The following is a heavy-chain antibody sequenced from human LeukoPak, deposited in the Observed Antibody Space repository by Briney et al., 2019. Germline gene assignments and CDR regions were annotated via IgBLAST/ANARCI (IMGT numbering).Heavy chain of an antibody. CDR3: ARELKTSGFDP. CDR2: ISTSATRL. J-gene: IGHJ5*02. Sequence: GGSLRLSCAASGFTVSSNYMNWVRQAPGEGLEWVSYISTSATRLDYADSVKGRFTISRDNARNSLYLQMDSLRAEDTAVYYCARELKTSGFDPWGQGTLVTVSS. V-gene: IGHV3-48*03. D-gene: IGHD6-19*01. CDR1: GFTVSSNY.